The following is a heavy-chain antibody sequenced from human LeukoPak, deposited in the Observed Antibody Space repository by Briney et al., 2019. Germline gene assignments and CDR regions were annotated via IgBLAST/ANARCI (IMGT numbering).Heavy chain of an antibody. CDR1: GYTFTSYG. V-gene: IGHV1-18*01. Sequence: ASVKVSCKASGYTFTSYGISWVRQAPGQGLEWMGWISAYNGNTNYAQKLQGRVTMTTDTSTSTAYTELRSLRSDDTAVYYCARLRTKGLSGDWGQGTLVTVSS. D-gene: IGHD6-25*01. J-gene: IGHJ4*02. CDR2: ISAYNGNT. CDR3: ARLRTKGLSGD.